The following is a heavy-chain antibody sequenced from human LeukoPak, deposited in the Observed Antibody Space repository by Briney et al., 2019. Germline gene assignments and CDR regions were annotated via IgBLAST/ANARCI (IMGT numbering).Heavy chain of an antibody. CDR2: IKQDGSEK. D-gene: IGHD3-22*01. J-gene: IGHJ4*02. Sequence: GGSLRLSCAASGFTCSRYWMSWVRQAPGKGLEWVANIKQDGSEKYYVDSVKGRFTISRDNAKNSLYLQMNSLRAEDTAVYYCARSNVLRYYSSGYIDCWGQGTLVTVSS. CDR3: ARSNVLRYYSSGYIDC. CDR1: GFTCSRYW. V-gene: IGHV3-7*01.